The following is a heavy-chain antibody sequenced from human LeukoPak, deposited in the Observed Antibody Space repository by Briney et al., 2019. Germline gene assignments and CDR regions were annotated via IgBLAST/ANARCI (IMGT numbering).Heavy chain of an antibody. J-gene: IGHJ3*02. CDR2: IYHSGST. V-gene: IGHV4-30-2*01. D-gene: IGHD1-14*01. CDR3: PGGGGGNGLDVFDI. Sequence: SQTLSLTCAVSGGSISSGGYSWSWIRQPPGKGLEWIGYIYHSGSTYYNPSLKSRVTISVDRSKNQFSLKLSSVTAADTAVYYCPGGGGGNGLDVFDIGGKGKRATV. CDR1: GGSISSGGYS.